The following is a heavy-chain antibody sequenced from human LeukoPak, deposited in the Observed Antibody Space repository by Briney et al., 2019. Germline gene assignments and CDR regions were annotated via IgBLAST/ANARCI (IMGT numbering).Heavy chain of an antibody. CDR2: IHYSWST. Sequence: SETLSLTCTVSGGSVNSHYWSWIRQPLGKGLEWIGFIHYSWSTNYNPSLTSRVAMSIDTSVNQFSLELSSVTAADTAVYYCARYRRDNTYFLDYWGQGTLVTVFS. J-gene: IGHJ4*02. CDR3: ARYRRDNTYFLDY. CDR1: GGSVNSHY. V-gene: IGHV4-59*02. D-gene: IGHD2-2*02.